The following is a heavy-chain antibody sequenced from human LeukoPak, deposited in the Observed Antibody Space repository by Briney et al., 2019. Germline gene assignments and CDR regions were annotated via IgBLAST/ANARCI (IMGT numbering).Heavy chain of an antibody. CDR1: GYTFTSYG. CDR2: IIPIFGTA. CDR3: ARKRIAAGGGYFDY. D-gene: IGHD6-6*01. J-gene: IGHJ4*02. V-gene: IGHV1-69*05. Sequence: GASVKVSCKASGYTFTSYGISWVRQAPGQGLEWMGGIIPIFGTANYAQKFQGRVTITTDESTSTAYMELSSLRSEDTAVYYCARKRIAAGGGYFDYWGQGTLVTVSS.